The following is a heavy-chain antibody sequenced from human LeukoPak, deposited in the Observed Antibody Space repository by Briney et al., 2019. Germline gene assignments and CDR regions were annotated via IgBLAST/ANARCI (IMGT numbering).Heavy chain of an antibody. V-gene: IGHV4-59*01. Sequence: PSETLSLTCTVSGGSISSYYWSWIRQPPGKGLEWIGYIYYSGSTNYNPSLKSRVTISVDTSKNQFSLKLSSVTAADTAVYYCARDGGNRLDYWGQGTLVTVSS. CDR3: ARDGGNRLDY. D-gene: IGHD4-23*01. CDR2: IYYSGST. CDR1: GGSISSYY. J-gene: IGHJ4*02.